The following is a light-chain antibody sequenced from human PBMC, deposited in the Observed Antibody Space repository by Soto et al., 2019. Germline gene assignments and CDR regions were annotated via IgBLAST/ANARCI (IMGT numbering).Light chain of an antibody. V-gene: IGKV3-11*01. CDR3: QQRNNWPPMYT. Sequence: EIVLTQSPATLSLSPGERATLSCRASQSVNNYLAWYQQKPGQAPRLLIYDASNRATGIPARFSGSGSGTDFTLTISSLEPEDFAVYYCQQRNNWPPMYTFGQGTKLEIK. CDR1: QSVNNY. CDR2: DAS. J-gene: IGKJ2*01.